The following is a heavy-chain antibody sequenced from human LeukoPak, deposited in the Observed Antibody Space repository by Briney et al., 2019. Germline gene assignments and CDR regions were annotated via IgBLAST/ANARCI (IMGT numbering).Heavy chain of an antibody. CDR1: GGTSCSDA. V-gene: IGHV1-69*01. J-gene: IGHJ6*03. D-gene: IGHD5-12*01. CDR2: IFPIFGAA. Sequence: SEKVSRKASGGTSCSDAISWVRHGPGQGLEWMGGIFPIFGAANYAQKFQGRATITADESTSTGYMELSSLRSEETAVYYCPRDSGYSGYDQTGPNYYSYYMYVWGKGTTGTGSS. CDR3: PRDSGYSGYDQTGPNYYSYYMYV.